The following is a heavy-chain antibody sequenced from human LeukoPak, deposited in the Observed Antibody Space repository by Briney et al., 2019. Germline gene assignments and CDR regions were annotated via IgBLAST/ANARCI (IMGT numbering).Heavy chain of an antibody. J-gene: IGHJ3*02. Sequence: QSGGSVMLSCAVSGSTVKSNYMSWARQAPGKGLEWVAVIYSGGDTYYADSAKGRFTISRDNSKNTLYPQMNNLRPEDTAVYYCARLDDSNSRRPENDAFDIWGQGTTVTVSS. D-gene: IGHD3-22*01. CDR1: GSTVKSNY. CDR2: IYSGGDT. V-gene: IGHV3-66*02. CDR3: ARLDDSNSRRPENDAFDI.